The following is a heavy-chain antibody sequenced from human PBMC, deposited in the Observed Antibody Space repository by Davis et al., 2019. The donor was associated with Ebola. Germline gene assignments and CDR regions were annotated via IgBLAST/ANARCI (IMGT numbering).Heavy chain of an antibody. V-gene: IGHV3-21*01. CDR2: ISSSSSYI. CDR3: ARDIRGSSWPQFDY. CDR1: GFTFSSYS. Sequence: PGGSLRLSCAASGFTFSSYSMNWVRPAPGKGLEWVSSISSSSSYIYYADSVKGRFTISRDNAKNSLYLQMNSLRAEDTAVYYCARDIRGSSWPQFDYWGQGTLVTVSS. D-gene: IGHD6-13*01. J-gene: IGHJ4*02.